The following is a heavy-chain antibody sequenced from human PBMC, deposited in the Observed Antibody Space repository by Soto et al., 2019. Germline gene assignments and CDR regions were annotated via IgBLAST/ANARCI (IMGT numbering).Heavy chain of an antibody. Sequence: GASVKVSCKASGYTFTSYDINWVRQATGQGLEWMGWMNPNSGNTGYAQKFQGRVTMTRNTSISTAYMELSSLRSEDTAVYYCARGRRGVVIRQGYGYYMDVWGKGTTVTVSS. D-gene: IGHD3-3*01. CDR2: MNPNSGNT. V-gene: IGHV1-8*01. J-gene: IGHJ6*03. CDR1: GYTFTSYD. CDR3: ARGRRGVVIRQGYGYYMDV.